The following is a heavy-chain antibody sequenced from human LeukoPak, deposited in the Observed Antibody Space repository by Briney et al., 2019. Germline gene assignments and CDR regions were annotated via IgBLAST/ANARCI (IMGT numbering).Heavy chain of an antibody. CDR3: GYDSRVSYYYYYMDV. V-gene: IGHV3-23*01. CDR1: GFTFRSYA. D-gene: IGHD3-22*01. J-gene: IGHJ6*03. CDR2: ISGSGGST. Sequence: GGSLRLSCAASGFTFRSYAMSWVRQAPGKGLEWVSAISGSGGSTYYADSVKGRFTISRDNSKNTLYLQMNSLRAEDTAVYYCGYDSRVSYYYYYMDVWGKGTTVTVSS.